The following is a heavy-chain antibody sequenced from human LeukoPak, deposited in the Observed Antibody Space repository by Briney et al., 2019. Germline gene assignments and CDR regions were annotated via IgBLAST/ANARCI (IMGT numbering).Heavy chain of an antibody. CDR3: ARDAGGNWFDP. Sequence: SGGSLRLSCAASGFTFSSYSMSWVRQAPGKGLEWVSVIYGGGSIYYADSVKGRFIISRDNSRNTLYLQMNSLRTEDTAVYYCARDAGGNWFDPWGQGTQVTVSS. CDR1: GFTFSSYS. V-gene: IGHV3-66*02. D-gene: IGHD1-14*01. CDR2: IYGGGSI. J-gene: IGHJ5*02.